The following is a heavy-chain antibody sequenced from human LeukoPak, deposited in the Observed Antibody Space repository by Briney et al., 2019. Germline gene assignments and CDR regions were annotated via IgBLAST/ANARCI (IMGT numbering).Heavy chain of an antibody. J-gene: IGHJ6*03. Sequence: ASVKVSCKASGYTFTGYYMHWVRQAPGQGLEWMGWINPNSGGTNYAQKFQGRVTMTRDTSISTAYMELSRLRSDDTAVYYCARPALSETHYYYGDYYYYYMDVWGKGTTVTISS. CDR2: INPNSGGT. D-gene: IGHD3-10*01. V-gene: IGHV1-2*02. CDR1: GYTFTGYY. CDR3: ARPALSETHYYYGDYYYYYMDV.